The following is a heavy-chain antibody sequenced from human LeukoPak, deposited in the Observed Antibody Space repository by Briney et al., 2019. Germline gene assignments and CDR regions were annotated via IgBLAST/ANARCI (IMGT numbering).Heavy chain of an antibody. J-gene: IGHJ4*01. Sequence: GGSLRLSCAASGFTFSSYSMNWVRQAPGKGLEWVSYISSSSSTIKYADSVEGRFTISRDNAKNPLYLQMSSLRDEDTAVYYCARGIPAAGEITWGQGTLVTVSS. D-gene: IGHD6-13*01. V-gene: IGHV3-48*02. CDR2: ISSSSSTI. CDR1: GFTFSSYS. CDR3: ARGIPAAGEIT.